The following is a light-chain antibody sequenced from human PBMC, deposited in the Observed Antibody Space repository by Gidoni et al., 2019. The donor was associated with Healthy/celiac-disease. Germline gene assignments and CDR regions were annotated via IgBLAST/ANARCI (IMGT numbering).Light chain of an antibody. Sequence: DFQLTTSPSSLSASVGDRVTITCRASQSISSYLNWYQQKPGKAPKLLIYAASSLQSGVPSRFSGSGSGTDFTLTISSLRPEDFATYYCQQRYSTPLTFGGXTKVEIK. CDR3: QQRYSTPLT. CDR1: QSISSY. J-gene: IGKJ4*01. CDR2: AAS. V-gene: IGKV1-39*01.